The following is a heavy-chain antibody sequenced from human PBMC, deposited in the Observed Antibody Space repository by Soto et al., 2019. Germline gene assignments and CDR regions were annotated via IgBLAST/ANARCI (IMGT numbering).Heavy chain of an antibody. CDR3: TLPRGPMIRP. V-gene: IGHV3-15*01. J-gene: IGHJ5*02. CDR2: IKSKTDGGTT. D-gene: IGHD3-22*01. CDR1: GFTFSNAW. Sequence: EVQLVESGGGLVEPGGSLRLSCTASGFTFSNAWMTWVRQAPGKGLEWVGRIKSKTDGGTTDYAAPVKGRFTISRADSKNTMYLQMNSLKTEDTAVYYCTLPRGPMIRPWGQGTLVTVAS.